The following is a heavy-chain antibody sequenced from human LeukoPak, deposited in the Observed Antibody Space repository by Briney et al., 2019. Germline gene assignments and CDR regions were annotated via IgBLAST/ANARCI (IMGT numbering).Heavy chain of an antibody. J-gene: IGHJ4*02. CDR2: IYSGGST. CDR3: AKASWVSNADAVL. V-gene: IGHV3-66*01. CDR1: GFTVSSNY. Sequence: GGSLRLSCAASGFTVSSNYMSWVRQAPGKGLEWVSVIYSGGSTYYADSVKGRFTISRDNSKNTLYLQMNSLRAEDTAVYYCAKASWVSNADAVLWGQGAVVTVSS. D-gene: IGHD1-1*01.